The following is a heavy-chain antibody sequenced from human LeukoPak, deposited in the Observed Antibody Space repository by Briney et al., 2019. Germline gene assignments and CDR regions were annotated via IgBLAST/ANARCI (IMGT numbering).Heavy chain of an antibody. J-gene: IGHJ3*02. V-gene: IGHV1-46*01. Sequence: ASVKVSCKASGYTFTSYYMHWVRQSPGQGLEWMGIINPSGGSTSYAQKFQGRVTMTRDTSTSTVYMELSSLRSEDTAVYYCARVRPVWGGAAAGTNAFDIWGQGTMVTVSS. CDR3: ARVRPVWGGAAAGTNAFDI. CDR1: GYTFTSYY. CDR2: INPSGGST. D-gene: IGHD6-13*01.